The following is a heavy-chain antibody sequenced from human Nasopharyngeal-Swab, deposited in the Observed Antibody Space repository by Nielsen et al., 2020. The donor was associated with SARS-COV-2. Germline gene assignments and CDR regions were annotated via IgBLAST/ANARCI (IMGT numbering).Heavy chain of an antibody. CDR3: ARAPGPDIVVVVAAN. V-gene: IGHV3-11*06. CDR1: GFSFSDYY. J-gene: IGHJ4*02. D-gene: IGHD2-15*01. CDR2: INSVSSST. Sequence: GESLKISCAASGFSFSDYYMSWIRQAPGKGLEWVSYINSVSSSTDYADSVKGRFTISRDNAKNSLYLQMNSLRAEDTAVYYCARAPGPDIVVVVAANWGQGTLVTVSS.